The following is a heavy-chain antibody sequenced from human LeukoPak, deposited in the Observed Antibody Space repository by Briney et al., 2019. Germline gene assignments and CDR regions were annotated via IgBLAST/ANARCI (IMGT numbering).Heavy chain of an antibody. CDR2: ISGSGGST. J-gene: IGHJ4*02. CDR1: GFTFSSYN. D-gene: IGHD3-22*01. CDR3: ASTIDSSGSPLDY. Sequence: GGSLRLSCAASGFTFSSYNMNWVRQAPGKGLEWVSAISGSGGSTYYADSVKGRFTISRDNSKNTLYLQMNSLRAEDTAVYYCASTIDSSGSPLDYWGQGTLVTVSS. V-gene: IGHV3-23*01.